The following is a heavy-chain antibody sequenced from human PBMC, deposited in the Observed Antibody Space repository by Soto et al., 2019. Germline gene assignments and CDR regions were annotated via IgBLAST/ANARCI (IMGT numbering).Heavy chain of an antibody. CDR2: IYYSGST. V-gene: IGHV4-59*01. J-gene: IGHJ4*02. CDR1: GGSISSYY. D-gene: IGHD5-12*01. CDR3: ARGVEYSGYDPGLWENPAGYFDY. Sequence: QVQLQESGPGLVKPSETLSLTCTVSGGSISSYYWSWIRQPPGKGLEWIGYIYYSGSTNYNPSLKSRVTISVDTSKNQFSLKLSSVTAADTAVYYCARGVEYSGYDPGLWENPAGYFDYWGQGTLVTVSS.